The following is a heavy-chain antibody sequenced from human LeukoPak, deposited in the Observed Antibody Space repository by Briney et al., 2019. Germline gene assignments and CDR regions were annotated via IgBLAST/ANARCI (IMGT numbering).Heavy chain of an antibody. D-gene: IGHD1-26*01. J-gene: IGHJ4*02. CDR1: GFTFSSYA. V-gene: IGHV3-30*04. Sequence: GGSLRLSCAASGFTFSSYAVLWVRQAPGKGLEWVATVSFDGGKKYYVDSVKGRFTISRDNSKNTLYLQMNSLRAEDTAVYYCARDSVGATNYFDYWGQGTLVTASS. CDR2: VSFDGGKK. CDR3: ARDSVGATNYFDY.